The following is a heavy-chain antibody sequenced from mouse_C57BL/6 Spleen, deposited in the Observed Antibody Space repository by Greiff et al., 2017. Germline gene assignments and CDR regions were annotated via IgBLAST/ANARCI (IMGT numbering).Heavy chain of an antibody. V-gene: IGHV5-12*01. Sequence: DVHLVESGGGLVQPGGSLKLSCAASGFTFSDYYMYWVRQTPEKRLEWVSYISNGGGSTYYPATVKGRFTISRDNAKTTLYLQLSRLKSEDTAMYYCARRGYYCNYGWYFDVWGTGTTVTVSS. J-gene: IGHJ1*03. CDR2: ISNGGGST. CDR3: ARRGYYCNYGWYFDV. CDR1: GFTFSDYY. D-gene: IGHD2-1*01.